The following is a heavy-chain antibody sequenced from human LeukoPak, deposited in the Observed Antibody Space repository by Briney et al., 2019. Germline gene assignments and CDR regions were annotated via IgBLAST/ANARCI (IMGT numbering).Heavy chain of an antibody. J-gene: IGHJ4*02. Sequence: GGSLRLSCAASGFTFRSHAMSWVRQAPGKGLEWVSTISSISNTYYPDSVKGRFTISRDNSRDTLYLQMNTLRAEDTAIYYCAHRTAFDSWGQGTLSPSPQ. D-gene: IGHD1-14*01. CDR3: AHRTAFDS. CDR1: GFTFRSHA. CDR2: ISSISNT. V-gene: IGHV3-23*01.